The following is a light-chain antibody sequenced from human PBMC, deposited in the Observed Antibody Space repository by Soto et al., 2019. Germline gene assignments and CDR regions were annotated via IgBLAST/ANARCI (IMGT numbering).Light chain of an antibody. V-gene: IGKV1-9*01. CDR1: VGVSRS. J-gene: IGKJ5*01. CDR3: QQLHSYPFT. CDR2: AAT. Sequence: DVQMTQTPSSLSASVGDRVILACRSSVGVSRSLAWYHNQPGTAPQLLIYAATTLQSGVPSRFSGSGSGTDFTLTINSLQPEDFATYYCQQLHSYPFTFGQGTRLEIK.